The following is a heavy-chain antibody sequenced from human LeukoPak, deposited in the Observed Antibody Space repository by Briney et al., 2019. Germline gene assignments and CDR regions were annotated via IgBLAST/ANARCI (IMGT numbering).Heavy chain of an antibody. V-gene: IGHV4-39*01. J-gene: IGHJ5*02. CDR3: ARRGRDYGIDP. Sequence: PSETLSLTCTVSGGSISSSSYYWGWIRQPPGKGLEWIGSIYYSGSTYYNPSLKSRVTISVDTSKNKFSLKLSSVTAADTAVYYCARRGRDYGIDPWGQGTLVTVSS. CDR2: IYYSGST. CDR1: GGSISSSSYY. D-gene: IGHD4-17*01.